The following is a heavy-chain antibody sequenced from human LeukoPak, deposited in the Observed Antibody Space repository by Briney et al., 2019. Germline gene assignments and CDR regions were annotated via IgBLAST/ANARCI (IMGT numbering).Heavy chain of an antibody. D-gene: IGHD3-9*01. CDR1: GYTFTGHY. V-gene: IGHV1-2*02. J-gene: IGHJ5*02. Sequence: ASVKVSCKASGYTFTGHYMHWVRQAPGQGLEWMGWINPNSGSTNYAQKFQGRVTMTRDTSISTAYMELSRLRSDDTAVYYCASGRQYYDILTGLSFDPWGQGTLVTVSS. CDR3: ASGRQYYDILTGLSFDP. CDR2: INPNSGST.